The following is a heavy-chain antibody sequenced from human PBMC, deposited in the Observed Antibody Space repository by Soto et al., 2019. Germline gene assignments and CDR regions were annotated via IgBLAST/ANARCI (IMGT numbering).Heavy chain of an antibody. J-gene: IGHJ5*02. CDR1: SGSVSVANY. CDR3: ARNRGLDGYGNWFDP. Sequence: QVQLQESGPGLVRPSGTPSLTCAVSSGSVSVANYWSWVRQPPGKGLEWIGEIHHSGSTTYKPSLQSRVTISVDKSNNQFSLRLSSVTAADTAVYYCARNRGLDGYGNWFDPWGQGTLVTVSS. CDR2: IHHSGST. V-gene: IGHV4-4*02. D-gene: IGHD5-18*01.